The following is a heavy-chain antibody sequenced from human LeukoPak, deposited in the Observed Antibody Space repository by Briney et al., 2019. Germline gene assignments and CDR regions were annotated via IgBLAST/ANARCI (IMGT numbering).Heavy chain of an antibody. Sequence: GGSLRPSCAASGFTFSSYAMCWVRQAPGKGLEWVSAISGSGGSTYYADSVKGRFTISRDNSKNTLYLQMNSLRAEDTAVYYCAKEYCSSTSCSFDYWGQGTLVTVSS. V-gene: IGHV3-23*01. CDR3: AKEYCSSTSCSFDY. J-gene: IGHJ4*02. CDR1: GFTFSSYA. D-gene: IGHD2-2*01. CDR2: ISGSGGST.